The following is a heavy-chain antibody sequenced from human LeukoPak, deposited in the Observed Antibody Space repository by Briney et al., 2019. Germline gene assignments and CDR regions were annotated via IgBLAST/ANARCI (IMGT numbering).Heavy chain of an antibody. CDR2: ISSSSSYI. V-gene: IGHV3-21*01. J-gene: IGHJ4*02. CDR3: ARDQSHYTAPGDY. Sequence: PGGSLRLSCAASGFTFSSYSMNWVRQAPGKGLEWVSSISSSSSYIYYADSVKGRFTISRDNSKNTLYLQMNSLRAEDTAVYYCARDQSHYTAPGDYWGQGTLVTVSS. CDR1: GFTFSSYS. D-gene: IGHD3-10*01.